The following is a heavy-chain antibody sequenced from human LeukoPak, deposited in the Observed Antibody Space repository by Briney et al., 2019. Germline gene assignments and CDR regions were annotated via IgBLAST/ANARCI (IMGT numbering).Heavy chain of an antibody. Sequence: GASVKVSCKASGGTFSSYAISWVRQAPGQGLEWMGGIIPIFGTANYAQKFQGRVTITADESTSTAYMELSSLRSEDTAVYYCARDPQITMVRGVIRGSWFDPWGQGTLVTVSS. D-gene: IGHD3-10*01. V-gene: IGHV1-69*13. CDR1: GGTFSSYA. CDR2: IIPIFGTA. J-gene: IGHJ5*02. CDR3: ARDPQITMVRGVIRGSWFDP.